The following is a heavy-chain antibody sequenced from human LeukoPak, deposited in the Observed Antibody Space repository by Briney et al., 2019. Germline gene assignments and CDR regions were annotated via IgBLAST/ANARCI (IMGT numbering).Heavy chain of an antibody. Sequence: GGSLKLSCAASGFTFSGSAMHWVRQASGKGLEWVGRIRSKANSYATAYAASVKGRFTISRDDSKNTAYLQMNGLKTEDTAVYYCTSLRYYYDSSGYREGYWGQGTLVTVSS. CDR1: GFTFSGSA. CDR2: IRSKANSYAT. J-gene: IGHJ4*02. CDR3: TSLRYYYDSSGYREGY. V-gene: IGHV3-73*01. D-gene: IGHD3-22*01.